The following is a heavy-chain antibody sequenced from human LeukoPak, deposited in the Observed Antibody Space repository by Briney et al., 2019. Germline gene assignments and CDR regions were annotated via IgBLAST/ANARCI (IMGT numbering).Heavy chain of an antibody. D-gene: IGHD3-10*01. CDR1: GFTFSSYS. Sequence: GGSLRLSCAASGFTFSSYSMNWVRQAPGKGLEWVSSISSSSSYIYYADSVKGRFTISRDNAKNSLYLQMNSLRAEDTAVYHCARVRVRVLNSYGMDVWGQGTTVTVSS. V-gene: IGHV3-21*01. J-gene: IGHJ6*02. CDR3: ARVRVRVLNSYGMDV. CDR2: ISSSSSYI.